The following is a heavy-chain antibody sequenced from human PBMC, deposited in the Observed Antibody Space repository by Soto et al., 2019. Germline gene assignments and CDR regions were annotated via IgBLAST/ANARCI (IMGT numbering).Heavy chain of an antibody. V-gene: IGHV4-34*01. CDR1: GGSFSSYY. Sequence: QVQLQQWGAGLLKPSETLSLTCAVYGGSFSSYYWSWIRQPPGKGLAWIGVINHSGSTNYDPSLKSRVTISIDTSKNQVSLTLSSVTAADTAVYYCARGEPRFMEWLLLSEYFDPWGQGTLVTVSS. CDR2: INHSGST. CDR3: ARGEPRFMEWLLLSEYFDP. J-gene: IGHJ5*02. D-gene: IGHD3-3*01.